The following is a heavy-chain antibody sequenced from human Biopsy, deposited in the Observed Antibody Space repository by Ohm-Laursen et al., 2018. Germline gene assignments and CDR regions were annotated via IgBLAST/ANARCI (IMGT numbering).Heavy chain of an antibody. CDR3: VRGVDYYDPYHYYALDV. J-gene: IGHJ6*02. Sequence: TLSLTCAVYGESFNGYYWSWIRQTPGKGLEWIGEINHSGRTNYNPSLKRRVTISVDTSKNQFSLKVRSGTAADTAVYYCVRGVDYYDPYHYYALDVWGQGTTVTVSS. CDR1: GESFNGYY. V-gene: IGHV4-34*01. D-gene: IGHD3-22*01. CDR2: INHSGRT.